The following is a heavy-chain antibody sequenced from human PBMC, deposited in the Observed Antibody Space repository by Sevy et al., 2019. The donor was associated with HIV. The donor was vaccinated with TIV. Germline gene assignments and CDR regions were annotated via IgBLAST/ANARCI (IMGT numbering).Heavy chain of an antibody. D-gene: IGHD5-12*01. CDR3: AKDPRPNSSGYASFDY. CDR2: ISGSGGST. V-gene: IGHV3-23*01. CDR1: GFTFSSYA. J-gene: IGHJ4*02. Sequence: GGSLRLSCAASGFTFSSYAMSWVRQAPGKGLEWVSAISGSGGSTYYADSVKGRFTISRDNSKNTLYLQMNSLRAEDTAVYYCAKDPRPNSSGYASFDYWGQGTLVTVSS.